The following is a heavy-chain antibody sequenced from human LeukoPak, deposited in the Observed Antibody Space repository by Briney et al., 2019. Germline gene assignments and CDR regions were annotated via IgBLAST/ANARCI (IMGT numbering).Heavy chain of an antibody. D-gene: IGHD5-12*01. Sequence: GSLRLSCAASGFTFSNAWMSWVRQPPGKGLEWIGEINHSGSTYYNPSLKSRVTISVDTSKNQFSLKMSSVTAADTAVYYCARGDSGYEPLDYWGQGTLVTVSS. CDR2: INHSGST. V-gene: IGHV4-34*01. J-gene: IGHJ4*02. CDR1: GFTFSNAW. CDR3: ARGDSGYEPLDY.